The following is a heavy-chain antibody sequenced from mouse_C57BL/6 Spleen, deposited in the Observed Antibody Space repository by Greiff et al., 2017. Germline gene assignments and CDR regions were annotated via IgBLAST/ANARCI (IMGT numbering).Heavy chain of an antibody. CDR3: ARYVDGYYGSSYVYAMDY. Sequence: VQLQHSGPELVRPGVSVKISCKGSGYTFTDYAMHWVKQSHAKSLEWIGVISTYYGDASYNQKFKDKATMTVDKSSSTAYMELARLTSEDSAVYYCARYVDGYYGSSYVYAMDYWGQGTSVTVSS. CDR2: ISTYYGDA. V-gene: IGHV1-67*01. J-gene: IGHJ4*01. CDR1: GYTFTDYA. D-gene: IGHD1-1*01.